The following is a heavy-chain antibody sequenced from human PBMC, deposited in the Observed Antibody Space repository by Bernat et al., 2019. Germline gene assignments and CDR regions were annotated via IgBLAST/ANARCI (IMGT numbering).Heavy chain of an antibody. CDR1: GFTFSSYW. Sequence: EVQLVESGGGLVQPGGSLRLSCAASGFTFSSYWMSWVRQAPGKGLEWVANIKQDGSEKYYVDSVKGRFTISRDNAKNSLYLQLKGLGAEDTAVYYCARLLRYGGLIMDVWGQGTTVTVSS. V-gene: IGHV3-7*03. CDR3: ARLLRYGGLIMDV. D-gene: IGHD4-23*01. CDR2: IKQDGSEK. J-gene: IGHJ6*02.